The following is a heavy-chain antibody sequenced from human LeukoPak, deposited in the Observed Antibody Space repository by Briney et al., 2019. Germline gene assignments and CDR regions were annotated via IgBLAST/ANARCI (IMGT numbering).Heavy chain of an antibody. D-gene: IGHD1-26*01. V-gene: IGHV4-34*01. CDR2: INHSGST. CDR1: GGSFSGYY. CDR3: ARGFFGRDY. Sequence: SETLSLTCAVYGGSFSGYYWSWTRQPPGKGLEWIGEINHSGSTNYNPSLKSRVTISVDTSKNQFSLKLSSVTAADTAVYYCARGFFGRDYWGQGTLVTVSS. J-gene: IGHJ4*02.